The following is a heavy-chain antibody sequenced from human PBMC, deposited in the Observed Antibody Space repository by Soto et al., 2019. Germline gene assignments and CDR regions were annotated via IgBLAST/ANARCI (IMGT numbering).Heavy chain of an antibody. Sequence: PSETLSLTCAVYGGSFSGYYWSWIRQPPGKGLEWIGEINHSGSTNYNPSLKSRVTISVDTSKNQFSLKLSSVTAADTAVYYCARGLEAAAGPTIDYWGQGTLVTVSS. V-gene: IGHV4-34*01. CDR3: ARGLEAAAGPTIDY. D-gene: IGHD6-13*01. CDR2: INHSGST. J-gene: IGHJ4*02. CDR1: GGSFSGYY.